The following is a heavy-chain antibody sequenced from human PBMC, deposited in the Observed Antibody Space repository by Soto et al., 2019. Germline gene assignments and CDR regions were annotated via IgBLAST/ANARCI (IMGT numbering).Heavy chain of an antibody. CDR1: GFSLSTSGVG. Sequence: QITLKESGPTLMKPTQTLTLTCTFSGFSLSTSGVGVGWIRQAPGKALEWLALIYGNDDKRYSPSLQGRLTITKDTATNQVVLTMTNMDPVDTATYYCAHRGGRMGWFGPWGQGTPVTVSS. D-gene: IGHD3-16*01. J-gene: IGHJ5*02. CDR3: AHRGGRMGWFGP. CDR2: IYGNDDK. V-gene: IGHV2-5*01.